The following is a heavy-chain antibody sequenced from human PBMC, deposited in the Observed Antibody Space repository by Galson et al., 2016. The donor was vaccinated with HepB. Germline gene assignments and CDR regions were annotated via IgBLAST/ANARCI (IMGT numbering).Heavy chain of an antibody. J-gene: IGHJ3*02. CDR1: GFTVSNNY. D-gene: IGHD3-3*01. CDR3: MGGPFGVQI. CDR2: IYSGGGT. V-gene: IGHV3-66*01. Sequence: SLRLSCAVSGFTVSNNYMSWVRQAPGKGLEWVSLIYSGGGTHYADSVKGRFTISRDNSKNTLNFQMNSLRAEDTAVYYCMGGPFGVQIWGQGTAVTVSS.